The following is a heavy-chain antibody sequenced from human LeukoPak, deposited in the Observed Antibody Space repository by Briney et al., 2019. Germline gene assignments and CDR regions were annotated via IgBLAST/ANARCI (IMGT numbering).Heavy chain of an antibody. V-gene: IGHV3-11*01. D-gene: IGHD3-22*01. CDR3: ARAEYYYDSSGYRVGDAFDI. CDR1: GFTFSNYA. J-gene: IGHJ3*02. CDR2: ISSSGSTI. Sequence: GGSLRLSCVVSGFTFSNYAMSWIRQAPGKGLEWVSYISSSGSTIYYADSVKGRFTISRDNAKNSLYLQMNSLRAEDTAVYYCARAEYYYDSSGYRVGDAFDIWGQGTMVTVSS.